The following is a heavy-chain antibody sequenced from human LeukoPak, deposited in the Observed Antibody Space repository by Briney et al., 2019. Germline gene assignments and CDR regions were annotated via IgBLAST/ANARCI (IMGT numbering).Heavy chain of an antibody. D-gene: IGHD6-19*01. J-gene: IGHJ4*02. Sequence: TGGSLRLSCAASGFTFSSYEMNWVRQAPGKGLEWVSYISSSGSTIYYVDSVKGRFTISRDNAKNSLYLQMNSLRAEDTAVYYCAREPGIAVAGTGGFDYWGQGTLVTVSS. V-gene: IGHV3-48*03. CDR1: GFTFSSYE. CDR3: AREPGIAVAGTGGFDY. CDR2: ISSSGSTI.